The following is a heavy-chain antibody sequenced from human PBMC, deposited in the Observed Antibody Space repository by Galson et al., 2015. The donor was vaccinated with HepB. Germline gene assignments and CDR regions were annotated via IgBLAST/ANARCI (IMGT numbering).Heavy chain of an antibody. V-gene: IGHV3-48*03. CDR2: ISSSGSTI. J-gene: IGHJ4*02. CDR3: ARGSDIVVVVAATDY. Sequence: SLRLSCAASGFTFSSYEMNWVRQAPGKGLEWVSYISSSGSTIYYADSVKGRSTISRDNAKNSLYLQMNSLRAEDTAVYYCARGSDIVVVVAATDYWGQGTLVTVSS. CDR1: GFTFSSYE. D-gene: IGHD2-15*01.